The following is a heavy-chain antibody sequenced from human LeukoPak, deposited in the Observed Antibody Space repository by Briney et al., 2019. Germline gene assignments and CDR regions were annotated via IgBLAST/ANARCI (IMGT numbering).Heavy chain of an antibody. V-gene: IGHV4-34*01. CDR3: ARSIAMAYFDY. D-gene: IGHD6-19*01. CDR2: INHSGST. CDR1: GGSFSVYY. J-gene: IGHJ4*02. Sequence: SETLSLTCAVYGGSFSVYYWSWIRQPPGKGLEWIGEINHSGSTNYNPSLKSRVTISVDTSKNQFSLKLSSVTAADTAVYYCARSIAMAYFDYWGQGTLVTVSS.